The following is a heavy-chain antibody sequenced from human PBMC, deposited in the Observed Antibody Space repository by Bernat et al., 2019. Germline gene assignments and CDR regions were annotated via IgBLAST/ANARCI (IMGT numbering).Heavy chain of an antibody. Sequence: QVQLQESGPGLVKPSQTLSLTCTVSGGSISSGDYFWSWIRQHPGKGLEWIGYIYYSGDIYYNPSLKSRVTISVDTSKNQFSLKLSSVTAADTAVYYCARGAGIRILYFREYYFDYWGQGTLVTVSS. J-gene: IGHJ4*02. D-gene: IGHD2-8*01. CDR3: ARGAGIRILYFREYYFDY. V-gene: IGHV4-31*03. CDR1: GGSISSGDYF. CDR2: IYYSGDI.